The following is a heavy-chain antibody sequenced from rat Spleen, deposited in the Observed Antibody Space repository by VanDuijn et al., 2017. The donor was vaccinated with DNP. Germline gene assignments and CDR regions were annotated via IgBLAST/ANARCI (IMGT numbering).Heavy chain of an antibody. Sequence: EVQLVESGGGLVQAGRSLKLSCAASGFTFSDYAMAWVRQAPKKGLEWVATISYDGSRTYYRDSLKGRFTISRDNAKSTRYLQMDSLRSEDTATYYCARHGSWFAYWCQGTLVTVSS. D-gene: IGHD5-1*01. J-gene: IGHJ3*01. CDR2: ISYDGSRT. CDR1: GFTFSDYA. CDR3: ARHGSWFAY. V-gene: IGHV5-17*01.